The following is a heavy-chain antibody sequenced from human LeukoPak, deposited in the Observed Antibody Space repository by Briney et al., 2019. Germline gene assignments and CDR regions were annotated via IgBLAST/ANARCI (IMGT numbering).Heavy chain of an antibody. CDR1: GGTFSSYA. Sequence: SVKVSCKASGGTFSSYAISWVRQAPGQGLEWMGGIIPIFGTANYAQKFQGRVTITADESTSTAYMELSSLRSEDTAVYYCARNIIVATIPGVDAFDIWGQGTMVTVSS. J-gene: IGHJ3*02. CDR3: ARNIIVATIPGVDAFDI. V-gene: IGHV1-69*13. CDR2: IIPIFGTA. D-gene: IGHD5-12*01.